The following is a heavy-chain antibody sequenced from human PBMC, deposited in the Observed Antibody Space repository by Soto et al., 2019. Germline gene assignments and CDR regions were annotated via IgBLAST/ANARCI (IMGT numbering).Heavy chain of an antibody. J-gene: IGHJ6*02. Sequence: PSETLSLTCAVYGGSFSGYYWSWIRQPPGKGLEWIGEINHSGSTNYNPSLKSRVTISVDTSKNQFSLKLSSVTAADTAVYYCARNHLYVDTAMVIWSTYYYGMDVWGQGTTVTVSS. CDR2: INHSGST. V-gene: IGHV4-34*01. CDR3: ARNHLYVDTAMVIWSTYYYGMDV. D-gene: IGHD5-18*01. CDR1: GGSFSGYY.